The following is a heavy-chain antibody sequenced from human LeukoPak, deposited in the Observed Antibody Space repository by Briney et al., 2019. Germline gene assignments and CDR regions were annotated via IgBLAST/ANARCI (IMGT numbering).Heavy chain of an antibody. D-gene: IGHD2-21*02. CDR3: ARGFVLGAAKNYVDY. Sequence: AGGSLRLSCAASGFTFTNYALHWVRQAPGKGLEWVAVISYDGTNKYYADSVKGRFTISRDNSKNTLSLQMNSLRAEDTALYYCARGFVLGAAKNYVDYWGQGALVTVSS. J-gene: IGHJ4*02. CDR2: ISYDGTNK. V-gene: IGHV3-30-3*01. CDR1: GFTFTNYA.